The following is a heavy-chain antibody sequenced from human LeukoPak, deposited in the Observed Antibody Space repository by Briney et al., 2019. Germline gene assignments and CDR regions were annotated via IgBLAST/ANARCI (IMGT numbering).Heavy chain of an antibody. D-gene: IGHD3-10*01. CDR1: RFTFSSYG. CDR3: ARFYGSGSYYNSDY. CDR2: ISYDGSNK. V-gene: IGHV3-30*03. J-gene: IGHJ4*02. Sequence: GGSLRLSCAASRFTFSSYGMHWVRQAPGKGLEWVAVISYDGSNKYYADSVKGRFTISRDNSKNTLYLQMNSLRAEDTAVYYCARFYGSGSYYNSDYWGQGTLVTVSS.